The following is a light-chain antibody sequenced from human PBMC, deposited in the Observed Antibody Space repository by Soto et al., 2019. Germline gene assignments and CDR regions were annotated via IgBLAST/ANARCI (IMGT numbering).Light chain of an antibody. Sequence: QSALTQPASVSGSPGQSVTISCTGTSSDVGTYNFVSWYQQHPGKVPKLMVYEVSERPSGVSHRFSGSKSGNTASLTISGLQAEDEADYYCSSYTSTKVLFGGGTKVTVL. CDR3: SSYTSTKVL. CDR2: EVS. CDR1: SSDVGTYNF. V-gene: IGLV2-14*01. J-gene: IGLJ2*01.